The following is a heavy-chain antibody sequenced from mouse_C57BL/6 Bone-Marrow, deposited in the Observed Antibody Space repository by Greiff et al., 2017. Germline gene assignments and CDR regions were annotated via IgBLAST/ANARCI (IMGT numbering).Heavy chain of an antibody. CDR1: GYTFTSYW. Sequence: QVQLQQSGAELVKPGASVKMSCKASGYTFTSYWITWVKQRPGQGLEWIGDIYPGSGSTNYNEKFKSKATLTVDTSASTAYMQLSSLTSEDSAVYYCAREGGYLTWFAYWGQGTLVTVSA. V-gene: IGHV1-55*01. CDR3: AREGGYLTWFAY. J-gene: IGHJ3*01. D-gene: IGHD2-3*01. CDR2: IYPGSGST.